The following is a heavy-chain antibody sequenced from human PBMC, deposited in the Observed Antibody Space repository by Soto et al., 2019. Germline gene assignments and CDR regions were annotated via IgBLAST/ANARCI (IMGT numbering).Heavy chain of an antibody. Sequence: PGGSLRLSCAASGFTFSSYGMHWVRQAPGKGLEWVVVTSYDGNKKYYTDSVKGRFTISRDNSKNTLYLQMNSLRAEDTAVYYCAKELPGASLRNYHHYGMDVWGQGTTVTVSS. CDR2: TSYDGNKK. CDR1: GFTFSSYG. D-gene: IGHD1-26*01. CDR3: AKELPGASLRNYHHYGMDV. J-gene: IGHJ6*02. V-gene: IGHV3-30*18.